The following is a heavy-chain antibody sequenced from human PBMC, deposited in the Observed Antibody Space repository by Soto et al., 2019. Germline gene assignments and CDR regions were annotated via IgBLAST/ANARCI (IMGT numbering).Heavy chain of an antibody. CDR2: TYYRSKWYN. Sequence: SQTLSLTCAISGDSVSSKSATWNWIRQSPSRGLEWLGRTYYRSKWYNDYAVSVKSRITINPDTSKNQFSLQLNSVTPEDTAVYFGARVAYDGYGMDVWGQGTTVTVSS. J-gene: IGHJ6*02. CDR1: GDSVSSKSAT. CDR3: ARVAYDGYGMDV. V-gene: IGHV6-1*01. D-gene: IGHD3-3*01.